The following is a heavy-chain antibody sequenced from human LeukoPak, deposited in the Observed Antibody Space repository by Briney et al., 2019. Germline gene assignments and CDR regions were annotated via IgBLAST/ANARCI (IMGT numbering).Heavy chain of an antibody. CDR2: IRYDGSNK. D-gene: IGHD2-15*01. J-gene: IGHJ4*02. Sequence: PGGSLRLSCAASGFTFSSYGMHWVRQAPGKGLEWVAFIRYDGSNKYYADSVKGRFTISRDNSKTTLYMQMNSLRAEDTAVYYCAKDRGRYCSGGSCYTTHYFDYWGQATLVTVSS. V-gene: IGHV3-30*02. CDR3: AKDRGRYCSGGSCYTTHYFDY. CDR1: GFTFSSYG.